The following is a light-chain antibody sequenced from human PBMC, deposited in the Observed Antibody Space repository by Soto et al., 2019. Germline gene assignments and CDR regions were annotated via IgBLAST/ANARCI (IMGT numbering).Light chain of an antibody. CDR1: QSLSSN. CDR3: QQRNKWPWT. V-gene: IGKV3-15*01. Sequence: EIVMTQSPATLSVSPGERATLSCRASQSLSSNLAWYQQTPGRAPRLLIYDASTRATGIPARFSGGGSGTEFTLTISSLQSEDFSVYYCQQRNKWPWTFGRGTKVEIE. CDR2: DAS. J-gene: IGKJ1*01.